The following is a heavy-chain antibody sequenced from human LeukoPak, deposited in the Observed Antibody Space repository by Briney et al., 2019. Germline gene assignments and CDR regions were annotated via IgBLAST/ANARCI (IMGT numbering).Heavy chain of an antibody. CDR3: AKQWGDCSSTSCYSAY. J-gene: IGHJ4*02. CDR2: ISGSGRNT. CDR1: GFTFSSYA. Sequence: GGSLRLSCAATGFTFSSYAMSWVRQAPGKGLGWVSDISGSGRNTYYADSVKGRFTISRDKSKNTLYLQMNSLRAEDTAVYYCAKQWGDCSSTSCYSAYWGQGTLVTVSS. V-gene: IGHV3-23*01. D-gene: IGHD2-2*01.